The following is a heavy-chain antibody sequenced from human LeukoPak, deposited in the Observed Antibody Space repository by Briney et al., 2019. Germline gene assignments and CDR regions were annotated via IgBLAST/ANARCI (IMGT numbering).Heavy chain of an antibody. D-gene: IGHD3-10*01. J-gene: IGHJ5*02. V-gene: IGHV3-48*01. CDR3: ARDGDTTVRGVPNWFDP. CDR2: ISSSSSII. CDR1: GFTFSSYH. Sequence: GGSLRLSCAASGFTFSSYHMNWVRQAPGKGLEWVSYISSSSSIIYYADSVKGRFTISRDNAKNSLYLQMNSLRGEDTAVYYCARDGDTTVRGVPNWFDPWGQGTLVTVPS.